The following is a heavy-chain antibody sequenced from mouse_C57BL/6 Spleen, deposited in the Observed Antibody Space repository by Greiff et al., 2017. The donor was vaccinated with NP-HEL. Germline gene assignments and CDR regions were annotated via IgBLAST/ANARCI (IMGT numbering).Heavy chain of an antibody. CDR3: TLTGFAY. D-gene: IGHD3-1*01. Sequence: EVQLQQSGAELVRPGASDKLSCTASGFNIKDDYMHWVKQRPEQGLEWIGWIDPENGDTEYASKFQGKATITADTSSNTAYLQLSSLTSEDTAVYYCTLTGFAYWGQGTLVTVSA. CDR1: GFNIKDDY. CDR2: IDPENGDT. V-gene: IGHV14-4*01. J-gene: IGHJ3*01.